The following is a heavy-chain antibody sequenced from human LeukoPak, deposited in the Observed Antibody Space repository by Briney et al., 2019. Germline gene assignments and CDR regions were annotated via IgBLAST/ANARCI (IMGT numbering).Heavy chain of an antibody. Sequence: ASVKVSWKASGYTFTGHYMHWVRQAPGQGLEWMGWINPNSGGTNYAQKFQGSVTMTRDTSISTAYMELSRLRSDDTAVYHCARDDGGDSSGYNTIDYWGQGTLVTVSS. CDR1: GYTFTGHY. CDR2: INPNSGGT. D-gene: IGHD3-22*01. J-gene: IGHJ4*02. CDR3: ARDDGGDSSGYNTIDY. V-gene: IGHV1-2*02.